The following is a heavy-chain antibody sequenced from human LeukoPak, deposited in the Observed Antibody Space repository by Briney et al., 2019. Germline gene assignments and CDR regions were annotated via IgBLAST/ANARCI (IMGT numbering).Heavy chain of an antibody. CDR3: ARGLLFSWFDP. V-gene: IGHV4-59*06. J-gene: IGHJ5*02. Sequence: PSETLSLTCTVSGGSISTYHWSWIRQPPGKGLEWIGYIYYSGSTYYNPSLKSRVTISVDTSKNQFSLKLSSVTAADTAVYYCARGLLFSWFDPWGQGTLVTVSS. D-gene: IGHD2-21*02. CDR2: IYYSGST. CDR1: GGSISTYH.